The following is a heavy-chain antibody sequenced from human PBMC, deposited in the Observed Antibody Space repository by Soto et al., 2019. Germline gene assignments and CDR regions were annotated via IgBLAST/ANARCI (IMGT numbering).Heavy chain of an antibody. CDR1: GFTFSSHS. J-gene: IGHJ4*02. V-gene: IGHV3-30-3*01. D-gene: IGHD3-10*01. CDR3: AREWSTSGDLDY. Sequence: QVQLVESGGGVVQPGRSLRLSCAASGFTFSSHSIQWVRQAPGKGLEWVAVTSYDGSIKYYADSVKGRFTISRDNSKNTAYLQMNSLRAEDTAVFYCAREWSTSGDLDYWGQGTLVIVSS. CDR2: TSYDGSIK.